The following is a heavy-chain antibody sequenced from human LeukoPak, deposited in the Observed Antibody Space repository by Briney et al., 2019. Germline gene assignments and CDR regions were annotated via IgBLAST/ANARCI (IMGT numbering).Heavy chain of an antibody. Sequence: PSETLSLTCTVSGGSISSSSYYWGWIRQPPGKGLEWIGSIYYSGSTYYNPSLKSRVTISLDTSKNQFSLKLSSVTATDTAVYYCARSRRSWSTFDYWGQGTLVTVSS. CDR2: IYYSGST. V-gene: IGHV4-39*07. D-gene: IGHD6-13*01. J-gene: IGHJ4*02. CDR3: ARSRRSWSTFDY. CDR1: GGSISSSSYY.